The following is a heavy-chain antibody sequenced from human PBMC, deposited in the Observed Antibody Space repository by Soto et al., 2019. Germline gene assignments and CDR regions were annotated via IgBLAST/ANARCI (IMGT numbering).Heavy chain of an antibody. Sequence: SVKVSCNASGGTFSSDAISWVRQAPGQGLEWMGGIIPIFGSANNAQKLQGRVTIIEDESTSTAYMGLGSLRSEDPAVYYCAREGDYSNYYYYYGMDAWGQGTTVTVSS. CDR2: IIPIFGSA. CDR1: GGTFSSDA. V-gene: IGHV1-69*13. CDR3: AREGDYSNYYYYYGMDA. J-gene: IGHJ6*02. D-gene: IGHD4-4*01.